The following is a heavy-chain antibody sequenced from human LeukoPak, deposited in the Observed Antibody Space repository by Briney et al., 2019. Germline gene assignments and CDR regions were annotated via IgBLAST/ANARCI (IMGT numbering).Heavy chain of an antibody. V-gene: IGHV3-23*01. J-gene: IGHJ4*02. CDR3: AKRAGIIVVPAAIFDY. CDR2: ISGSGGST. CDR1: GFTFSSYA. Sequence: PGGSLRLSCAASGFTFSSYAMSWVRQAPGKGLEWVSAISGSGGSTYYADSVKGRFTNSRDNSKNTLYLQMNSLRAEDTAVYYCAKRAGIIVVPAAIFDYWGQGTLVTVSS. D-gene: IGHD2-2*01.